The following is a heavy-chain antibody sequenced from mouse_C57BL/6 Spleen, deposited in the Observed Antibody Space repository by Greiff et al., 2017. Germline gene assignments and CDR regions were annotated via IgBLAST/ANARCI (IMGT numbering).Heavy chain of an antibody. Sequence: VQLQQSGAELMKPGASVNLSCKATGYSFTGYWIEWVKQRPGHGLEWIGEILPGSCSTNYNEKFKGKATFTADTSSNTAYLKLSSLTTEDSAIYYCARQDSNGPMDYWGQGTSVTVSS. CDR1: GYSFTGYW. CDR3: ARQDSNGPMDY. CDR2: ILPGSCST. D-gene: IGHD2-5*01. V-gene: IGHV1-9*01. J-gene: IGHJ4*01.